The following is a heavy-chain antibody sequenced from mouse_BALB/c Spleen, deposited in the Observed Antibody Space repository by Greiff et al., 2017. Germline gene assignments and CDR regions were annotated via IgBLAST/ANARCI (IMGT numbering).Heavy chain of an antibody. CDR3: ASLYGYDRGWLAY. J-gene: IGHJ3*01. CDR2: IDPANGNT. Sequence: EVQVVESGAELVKPGASVKLSCTVSGFNIKDNYMNWVKQRPEQGLEWIGRIDPANGNTKHDPKFQGKAIITANTSTNKGYRQHSRLTSADTAVYYCASLYGYDRGWLAYWGQGTLVTV. V-gene: IGHV14-3*02. CDR1: GFNIKDNY. D-gene: IGHD2-2*01.